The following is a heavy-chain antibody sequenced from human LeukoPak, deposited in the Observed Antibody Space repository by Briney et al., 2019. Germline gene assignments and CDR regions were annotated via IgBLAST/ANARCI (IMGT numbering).Heavy chain of an antibody. CDR1: GFTVSSDY. CDR2: IYSGGST. V-gene: IGHV3-66*01. Sequence: GGSPRLSCAASGFTVSSDYMSWVRQAPGKGLEWVSVIYSGGSTYYADSVKGRFTISRDNSKNTLYLQMNNLRAEDTAVYYCARVSYYDSSGYYGAFDIWGQGTMVTVSS. J-gene: IGHJ3*02. CDR3: ARVSYYDSSGYYGAFDI. D-gene: IGHD3-22*01.